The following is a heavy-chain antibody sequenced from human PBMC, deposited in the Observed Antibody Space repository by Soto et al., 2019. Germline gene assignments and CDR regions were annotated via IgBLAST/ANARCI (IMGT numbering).Heavy chain of an antibody. V-gene: IGHV4-59*01. CDR2: IYYSGST. Sequence: PSETLSLTCTVSGGSISSYYWSWIRQPPGKGLEWIRYIYYSGSTNYNPSLKSRVTISVDTPKNQFSLKLSSVTAADTAVYYCARGSHSYYDFWSGEYYYYMGVWGKGTTVTVSS. J-gene: IGHJ6*03. CDR1: GGSISSYY. CDR3: ARGSHSYYDFWSGEYYYYMGV. D-gene: IGHD3-3*01.